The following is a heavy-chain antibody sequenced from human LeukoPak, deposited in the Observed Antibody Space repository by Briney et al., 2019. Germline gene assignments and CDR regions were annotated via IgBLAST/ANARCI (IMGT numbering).Heavy chain of an antibody. Sequence: SVTVSFKASGGTFISYAISWVRQAPGQGLEWMGGIIPIFGTANYAQKFQGRVTITADESTSTAYMELSSLRSEDTAVYYCARGSKQQLVLLMSGGMDVWGQGTTVTVSS. V-gene: IGHV1-69*01. CDR2: IIPIFGTA. CDR1: GGTFISYA. CDR3: ARGSKQQLVLLMSGGMDV. J-gene: IGHJ6*02. D-gene: IGHD6-6*01.